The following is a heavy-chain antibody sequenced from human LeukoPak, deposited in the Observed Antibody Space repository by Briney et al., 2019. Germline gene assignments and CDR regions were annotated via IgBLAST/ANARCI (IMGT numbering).Heavy chain of an antibody. D-gene: IGHD3-10*01. CDR2: IKSDGRTT. CDR3: ARGRGPYGWFDP. J-gene: IGHJ5*02. CDR1: TFTFSRYW. V-gene: IGHV3-74*01. Sequence: GGSLRLSCAASTFTFSRYWMHWVRQAPGKGLIWVSLIKSDGRTTLYADSVKGRFTISRDNAKNTLYLQMNGLRAEDTAVYYCARGRGPYGWFDPWGQGTLVTVSS.